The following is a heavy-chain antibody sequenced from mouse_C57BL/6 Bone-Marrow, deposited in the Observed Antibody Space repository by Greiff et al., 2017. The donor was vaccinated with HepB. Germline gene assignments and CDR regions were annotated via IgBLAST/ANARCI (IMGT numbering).Heavy chain of an antibody. CDR2: ISSGSSYT. Sequence: EVMLVESGGDLVKPGGSLKLSCAASGFTFSSYGMSWVRQTPDKRLGWVATISSGSSYTYYPDSVQGRFTISRDNAKNTRYLQMSSLKSEDTAMYYCARPRDGYYPYFDVWGTGTTVTVSS. CDR1: GFTFSSYG. D-gene: IGHD2-3*01. J-gene: IGHJ1*03. V-gene: IGHV5-6*01. CDR3: ARPRDGYYPYFDV.